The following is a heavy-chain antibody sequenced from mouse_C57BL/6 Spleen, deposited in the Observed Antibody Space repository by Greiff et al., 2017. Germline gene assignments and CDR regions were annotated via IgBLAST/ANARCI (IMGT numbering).Heavy chain of an antibody. V-gene: IGHV1-50*01. CDR3: AKAEDGYYEGYFDV. Sequence: QVQLQQPGAELVKPGASVKLSCKASGYTFTSYWMQWVKQRPGQGLEWIGEIDPSDSYTNYNQKFKGKATLTVDTSSSTAYMQLSSLTSEDSAFYYCAKAEDGYYEGYFDVWGTGTTVTVSS. CDR2: IDPSDSYT. J-gene: IGHJ1*03. CDR1: GYTFTSYW. D-gene: IGHD2-3*01.